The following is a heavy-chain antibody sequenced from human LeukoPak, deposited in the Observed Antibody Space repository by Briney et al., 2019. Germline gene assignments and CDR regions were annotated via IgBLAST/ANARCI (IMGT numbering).Heavy chain of an antibody. CDR1: GGSISSGSYY. V-gene: IGHV4-61*02. D-gene: IGHD2-21*02. CDR3: ASSPNCGGDCYTTFDY. Sequence: SQTLSLTCTVSGGSISSGSYYWSWIRQPAGKGLEWIGRIYTSGSTNYNPSLKSRVTISVDTSKNQFSLKLSSVTAADTAVYYCASSPNCGGDCYTTFDYWGQGTLVTVSP. J-gene: IGHJ4*02. CDR2: IYTSGST.